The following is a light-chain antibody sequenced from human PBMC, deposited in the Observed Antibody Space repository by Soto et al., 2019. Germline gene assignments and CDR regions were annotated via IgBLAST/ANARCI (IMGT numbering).Light chain of an antibody. CDR3: AAWDDSLNGVV. Sequence: QSVLTHPPSASGTPGQRVTTSCSGSSSNIGSNTVNWYQQLPGTAPKLLIYSNNQRPSGVPDRFSGSKSGTSASLAISGLQSEDEADYYCAAWDDSLNGVVFGGGTQLTVL. J-gene: IGLJ2*01. CDR2: SNN. V-gene: IGLV1-44*01. CDR1: SSNIGSNT.